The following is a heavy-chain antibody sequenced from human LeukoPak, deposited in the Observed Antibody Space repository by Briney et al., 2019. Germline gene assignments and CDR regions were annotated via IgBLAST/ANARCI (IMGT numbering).Heavy chain of an antibody. Sequence: PSETLSLTCTVSGGSISSYYWSWIRQPPGKGLEWIGYIYYSGSTNYNPSLKSRVTISGDTSKNQFSLKLSSVTAADTAVYYCARYDPFDTAMTYWGQGTLVTVSS. CDR1: GGSISSYY. J-gene: IGHJ4*02. D-gene: IGHD5-18*01. CDR3: ARYDPFDTAMTY. CDR2: IYYSGST. V-gene: IGHV4-59*01.